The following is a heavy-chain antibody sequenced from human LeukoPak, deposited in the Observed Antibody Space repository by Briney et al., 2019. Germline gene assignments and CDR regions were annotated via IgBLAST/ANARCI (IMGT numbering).Heavy chain of an antibody. CDR1: GYTFTGYY. CDR2: INPNSGGT. V-gene: IGHV1-2*02. CDR3: ARDSPVTGTPYYYYYGMDV. D-gene: IGHD1-1*01. Sequence: ASVKVSCKASGYTFTGYYMHWVRQAPGQGLEWMGWINPNSGGTNYARKFQGRVTMTRDTSISTAYMELSRLRSDDTAVYYCARDSPVTGTPYYYYYGMDVWGQGTTVTVSS. J-gene: IGHJ6*02.